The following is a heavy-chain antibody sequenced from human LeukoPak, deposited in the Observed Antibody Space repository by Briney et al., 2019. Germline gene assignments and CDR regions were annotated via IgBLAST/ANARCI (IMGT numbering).Heavy chain of an antibody. CDR3: ARESLGSNDVFDI. J-gene: IGHJ3*02. D-gene: IGHD3-10*01. CDR1: GFTFSSYS. Sequence: GGSLRLSCAASGFTFSSYSMDWVRQAPGKGLEWVSSISSSSSYIYYADSVKGRFTISRDNAKNSLYLQMNSLRAEDTAVYYCARESLGSNDVFDIWGQGTMVTVSS. V-gene: IGHV3-21*01. CDR2: ISSSSSYI.